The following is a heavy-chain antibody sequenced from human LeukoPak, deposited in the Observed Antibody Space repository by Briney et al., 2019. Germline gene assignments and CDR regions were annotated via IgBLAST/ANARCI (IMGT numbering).Heavy chain of an antibody. CDR2: ISTYNGNT. CDR1: GYTFTSHG. J-gene: IGHJ4*02. D-gene: IGHD5-12*01. V-gene: IGHV1-18*01. Sequence: ASVKVSCKASGYTFTSHGISWVRQAPGQGLEWMGWISTYNGNTNYAQKLQGRVTMTTDTSTSTAYMELRSLRSDDTAVYYCARDNYRGYSGYDLHYWGQGTLVTVSS. CDR3: ARDNYRGYSGYDLHY.